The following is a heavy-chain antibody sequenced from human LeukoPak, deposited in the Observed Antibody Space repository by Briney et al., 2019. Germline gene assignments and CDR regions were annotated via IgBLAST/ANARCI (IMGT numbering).Heavy chain of an antibody. CDR2: INHSGST. J-gene: IGHJ3*02. V-gene: IGHV4-39*02. CDR3: ATPRDDNGRDDAFDI. D-gene: IGHD2-8*01. CDR1: GGSISSSSLY. Sequence: SETLSLTCTVSGGSISSSSLYWGWIRQPPGKGLEWLGEINHSGSTNYNPSLKSRVTISVETSKNHFSLKLSSVTAADTAVYYCATPRDDNGRDDAFDIWGQGTMVTVSS.